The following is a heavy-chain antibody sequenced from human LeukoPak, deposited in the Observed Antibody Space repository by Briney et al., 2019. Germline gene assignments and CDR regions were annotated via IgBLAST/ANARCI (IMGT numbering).Heavy chain of an antibody. D-gene: IGHD2/OR15-2a*01. V-gene: IGHV4-59*01. CDR1: SGSISGYF. J-gene: IGHJ4*02. Sequence: SETLSLTCTVSSGSISGYFWSWIRQPPGKGLEWIGCIYYSGSTNYNPSLKSRVTISVDTSKNQFSLKLSSVTAADTAVYYCARGRIGGQNWGQGTLVTVSS. CDR2: IYYSGST. CDR3: ARGRIGGQN.